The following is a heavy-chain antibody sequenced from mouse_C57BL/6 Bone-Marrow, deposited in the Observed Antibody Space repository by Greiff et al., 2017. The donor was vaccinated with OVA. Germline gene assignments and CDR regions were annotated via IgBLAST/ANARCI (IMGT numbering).Heavy chain of an antibody. CDR2: IYPGDGDT. V-gene: IGHV1-82*01. CDR1: GYAFSSSW. D-gene: IGHD1-1*01. Sequence: VQLQESGPELVKPGASVKISCKASGYAFSSSWMNWVKQRPGKGLEWIGRIYPGDGDTNYNGKFKGKATLTADKPSSTAYMQLSSLTSEDSAVYYCARPYYGSSYGYFDVWGTGTTVTVSS. CDR3: ARPYYGSSYGYFDV. J-gene: IGHJ1*03.